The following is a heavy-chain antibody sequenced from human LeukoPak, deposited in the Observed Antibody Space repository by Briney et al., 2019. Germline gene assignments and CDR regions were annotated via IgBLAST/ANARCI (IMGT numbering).Heavy chain of an antibody. CDR1: GFTFDHYA. D-gene: IGHD1-7*01. J-gene: IGHJ3*02. CDR3: ARRCNWNYVAFDI. V-gene: IGHV3-9*01. Sequence: TGGSLRLSCAASGFTFDHYAMHWVRQAPGKGLEWVSGITWNSGGIGYADSVKGRFTISRDNAKNSLYLQMNSLRAEDTAVYYCARRCNWNYVAFDIWGQGTMVTVSS. CDR2: ITWNSGGI.